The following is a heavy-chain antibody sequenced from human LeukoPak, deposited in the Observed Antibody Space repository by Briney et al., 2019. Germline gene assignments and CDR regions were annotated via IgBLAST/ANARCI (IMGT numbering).Heavy chain of an antibody. V-gene: IGHV3-48*02. CDR1: GFTFSSYS. D-gene: IGHD3-16*01. Sequence: GGSLRLSCEASGFTFSSYSMNWVRQAPGKGLEWVSYIDSSSSTELYADSVKGRFTISRDNAKNSLYLQMNSLRDEDTAVYYCVRDHNWGFDHWGRGTLVTVSS. CDR2: IDSSSSTE. CDR3: VRDHNWGFDH. J-gene: IGHJ4*02.